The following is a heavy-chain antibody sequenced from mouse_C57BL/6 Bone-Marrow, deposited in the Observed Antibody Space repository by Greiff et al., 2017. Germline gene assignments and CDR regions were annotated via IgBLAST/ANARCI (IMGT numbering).Heavy chain of an antibody. CDR2: IDPSDSYT. CDR3: ASCDGYSFAY. J-gene: IGHJ3*01. Sequence: QVQLKQPGAELVMPGASVKLSCKASGYTFTSYWMHWVKQRPGQGLEWIGEIDPSDSYTNYNQKFKGKSTLTVDKSSSTAYMQLSSLTSEDSAVYYCASCDGYSFAYWGQGTLVTVSA. CDR1: GYTFTSYW. V-gene: IGHV1-69*01. D-gene: IGHD2-3*01.